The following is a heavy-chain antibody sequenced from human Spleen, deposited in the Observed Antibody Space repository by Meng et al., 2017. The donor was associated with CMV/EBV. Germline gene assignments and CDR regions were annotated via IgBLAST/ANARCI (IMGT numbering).Heavy chain of an antibody. CDR3: ARDRLSPYYDFWSGSYATIHGVDV. Sequence: GESLKISCAASGFTFSSYSMNWVRQAPGKGLVWVSRINSDGSSTNYADSVKGRFTISRDNTKKTLYLQMNTLRAEDTAVYYCARDRLSPYYDFWSGSYATIHGVDVWGQGTTVTVSS. CDR2: INSDGSST. V-gene: IGHV3-74*01. D-gene: IGHD3-3*01. CDR1: GFTFSSYS. J-gene: IGHJ6*02.